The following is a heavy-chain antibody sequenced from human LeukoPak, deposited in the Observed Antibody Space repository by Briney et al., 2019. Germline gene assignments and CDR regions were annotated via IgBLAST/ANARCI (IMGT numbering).Heavy chain of an antibody. Sequence: HHWGALRLSCAASGFTFSTYGMHWVRQTPGKGLDWVALISYDGSNKYYADSVKGRFTISRDNSKNTLYLQMNSLRPEDTAVYYCAKELKPMIVVADLFGYWDQGTLVTVSS. D-gene: IGHD3-22*01. CDR1: GFTFSTYG. CDR2: ISYDGSNK. J-gene: IGHJ4*02. V-gene: IGHV3-30*18. CDR3: AKELKPMIVVADLFGY.